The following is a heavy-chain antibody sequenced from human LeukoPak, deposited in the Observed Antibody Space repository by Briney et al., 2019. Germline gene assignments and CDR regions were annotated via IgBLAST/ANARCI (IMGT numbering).Heavy chain of an antibody. CDR3: ARLVRFGENDAFDI. V-gene: IGHV4-59*08. D-gene: IGHD3-10*01. CDR1: GGSISSYY. J-gene: IGHJ3*02. Sequence: SETLSLTCTVSGGSISSYYWSWIRQPPGKGLEWIGYIYYSGSTNYNPSLKSRVTISVDTSKNQFSLKLSYVTAADTAVYYCARLVRFGENDAFDIWGQGTMVTVSS. CDR2: IYYSGST.